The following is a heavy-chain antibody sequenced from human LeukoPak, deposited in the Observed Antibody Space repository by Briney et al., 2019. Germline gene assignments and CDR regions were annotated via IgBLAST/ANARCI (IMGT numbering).Heavy chain of an antibody. CDR1: GGSISSYY. V-gene: IGHV4-4*07. J-gene: IGHJ4*02. Sequence: ASETLSLTCTVSGGSISSYYWSWIRQPAGKGLEWIGRIYTSGSTNYNPSLKSRVTMSVDTSKNQFSLKLSSVTAADTAVYYCAGERGFGELLYEDYWGQGTLVTVSS. D-gene: IGHD3-10*01. CDR3: AGERGFGELLYEDY. CDR2: IYTSGST.